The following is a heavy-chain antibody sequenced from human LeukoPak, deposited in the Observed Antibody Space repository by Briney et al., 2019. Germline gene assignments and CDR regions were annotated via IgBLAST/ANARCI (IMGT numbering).Heavy chain of an antibody. V-gene: IGHV3-74*01. Sequence: PGGSLRLSCAASGFTFSSYRMHWVRQAPGKGLVWVSRINSDGSSTSYADSVKGRFTISRDNAKNTLYLQMNSLRAEDTAVYYCARDLEGPVDGSWYFYFDYWGQGTLVTVSS. CDR3: ARDLEGPVDGSWYFYFDY. CDR1: GFTFSSYR. D-gene: IGHD6-13*01. J-gene: IGHJ4*02. CDR2: INSDGSST.